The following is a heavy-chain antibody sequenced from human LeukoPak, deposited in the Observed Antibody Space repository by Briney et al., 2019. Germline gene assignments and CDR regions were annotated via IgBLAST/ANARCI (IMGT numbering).Heavy chain of an antibody. D-gene: IGHD2-2*01. Sequence: ASVKVSCKASGYTFASYGISWVRQAPGQRLEWMGWISTYNGKTNYAQKLQGRVTMTTDTSTSTAYMELRSLRSDDTAVYYCAREYCSSTSCYSPDYWGQGTLVTVSS. CDR2: ISTYNGKT. V-gene: IGHV1-18*01. J-gene: IGHJ4*02. CDR3: AREYCSSTSCYSPDY. CDR1: GYTFASYG.